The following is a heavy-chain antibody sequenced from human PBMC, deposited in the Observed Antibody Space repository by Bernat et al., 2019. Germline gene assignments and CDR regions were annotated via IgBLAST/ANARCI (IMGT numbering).Heavy chain of an antibody. J-gene: IGHJ4*02. CDR2: ISSSSSTI. V-gene: IGHV3-48*02. CDR1: GFTFSSYS. D-gene: IGHD2-15*01. Sequence: EVQLVESGGGLVQPGGSLRLSCAASGFTFSSYSMNWVRQAPGKGLEWVSYISSSSSTIYYADSVKGRFTISRDNAKNSLYLQMNSLRDEDTAVYYCASLGYCSGGSCHDFDYWGQGPLVTVSS. CDR3: ASLGYCSGGSCHDFDY.